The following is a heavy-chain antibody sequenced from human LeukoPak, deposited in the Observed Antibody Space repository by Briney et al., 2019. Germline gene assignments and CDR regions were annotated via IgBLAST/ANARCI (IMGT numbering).Heavy chain of an antibody. CDR2: ISSSSTTI. CDR3: AELGITMIGGV. CDR1: GFTFSTYN. D-gene: IGHD3-10*02. J-gene: IGHJ6*04. Sequence: GGSLRLSCAASGFTFSTYNMNWVRQAPGRGLEWVSYISSSSTTIYYADSVKGRFTISRDSAKNSLYLQMNSLRAEDTAVYYCAELGITMIGGVWGKGTTVTISS. V-gene: IGHV3-48*01.